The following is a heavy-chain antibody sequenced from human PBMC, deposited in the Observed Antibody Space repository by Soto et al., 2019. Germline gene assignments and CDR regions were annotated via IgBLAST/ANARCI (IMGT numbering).Heavy chain of an antibody. D-gene: IGHD2-2*02. CDR1: GYTFSDYG. Sequence: QVHLVQSGAEVKTPGASVTISCKASGYTFSDYGIHWIRQAPGQRPEWLGWILCLNDRKEYSQKFQGRISLTRDPYASTAYMGLSRLRSEDTAVYYCARGRRTCTEKTCYTDFDFWGQGYLVSVSS. V-gene: IGHV1-3*01. CDR2: ILCLNDRK. J-gene: IGHJ4*02. CDR3: ARGRRTCTEKTCYTDFDF.